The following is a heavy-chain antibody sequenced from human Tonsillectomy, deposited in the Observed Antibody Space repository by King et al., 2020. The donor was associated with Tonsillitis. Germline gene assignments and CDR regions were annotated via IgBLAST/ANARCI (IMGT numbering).Heavy chain of an antibody. CDR3: AKGGYYYESSGYYYPDY. CDR2: IRYHGSNK. CDR1: GFTFSNYG. D-gene: IGHD3-22*01. V-gene: IGHV3-30*02. Sequence: VQLVESGGGVVQPGGSLRLSCAAAGFTFSNYGMHWVRQAPGKGLEWVAFIRYHGSNKYYADSVKGRFNISRDNSKSTLFLQMSSLRAEDTAVYYCAKGGYYYESSGYYYPDYWGQGTLVTVSS. J-gene: IGHJ4*02.